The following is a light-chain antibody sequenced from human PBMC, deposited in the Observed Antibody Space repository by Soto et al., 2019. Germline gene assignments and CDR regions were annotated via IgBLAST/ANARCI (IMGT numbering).Light chain of an antibody. Sequence: DIVMTQTPLSLPVTRGESASISCRSSQSLVYSDGNTHLSWFLQRPGQPPRLLIYKISSRSSGVPDRFAGSGAGTDFTLSISRVEAEDVGTYYCMQATQTPHTFGQGTKLE. CDR3: MQATQTPHT. V-gene: IGKV2-24*01. CDR2: KIS. J-gene: IGKJ2*01. CDR1: QSLVYSDGNTH.